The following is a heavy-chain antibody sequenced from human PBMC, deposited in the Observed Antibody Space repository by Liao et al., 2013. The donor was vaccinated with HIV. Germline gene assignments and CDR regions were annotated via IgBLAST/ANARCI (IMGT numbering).Heavy chain of an antibody. J-gene: IGHJ2*01. D-gene: IGHD3-10*01. V-gene: IGHV4-30-2*01. Sequence: QLQLQESGSGLVKPSQTLSLTCAVSGGSISSGGYSWSWIRQPPGKGLEWIGYIYHSGSTYYNPSLKSRVTISVDRSKNQFSLKLSSVTAADTAVYYCARSPGSGRYVWYFDLWGRGTLVTVSS. CDR3: ARSPGSGRYVWYFDL. CDR1: GGSISSGGYS. CDR2: IYHSGST.